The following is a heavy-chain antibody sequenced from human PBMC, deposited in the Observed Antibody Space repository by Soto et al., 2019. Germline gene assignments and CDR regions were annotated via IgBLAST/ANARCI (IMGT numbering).Heavy chain of an antibody. V-gene: IGHV3-30*13. CDR2: TSCDGSNK. CDR1: GFTFRSYV. D-gene: IGHD3-16*01. CDR3: ARWGTGGGVDG. J-gene: IGHJ1*01. Sequence: QVQLVESGGGVVQPGTSLRLSCVGSGFTFRSYVIHWVRQGPGKGLEWVALTSCDGSNKDYDESVKGRFTISRDNSRNREELQMNSLRREDSDLCCCARWGTGGGVDGWGQGTLVSVSS.